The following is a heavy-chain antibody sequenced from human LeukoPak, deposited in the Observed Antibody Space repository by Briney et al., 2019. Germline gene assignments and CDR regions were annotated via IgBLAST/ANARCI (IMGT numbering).Heavy chain of an antibody. CDR3: ARKGGYSYGYGAGDFEY. Sequence: GESLKISCKGSGYSFTSYWIGRVRQMPGKGVEWMGIIYPGDCDTRYSPSFQGQVTISADKSISTAYLQWSSLKASDTAMYYCARKGGYSYGYGAGDFEYWGQLTLVTVSS. D-gene: IGHD5-18*01. J-gene: IGHJ4*02. CDR1: GYSFTSYW. V-gene: IGHV5-51*01. CDR2: IYPGDCDT.